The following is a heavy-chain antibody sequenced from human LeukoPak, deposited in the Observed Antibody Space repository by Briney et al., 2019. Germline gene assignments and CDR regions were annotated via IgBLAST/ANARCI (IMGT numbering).Heavy chain of an antibody. V-gene: IGHV3-21*01. CDR2: ITSSGSYI. J-gene: IGHJ3*02. CDR1: GFNFGSYS. Sequence: PGGSLRLSCAVSGFNFGSYSMNWVRQAPGKGLEWVSSITSSGSYINYADSVKGRFTTSRDNAKNSLYLQMNSLRAEDTAVYYCARKGYYDSGTFDIWGQGTMVTVSS. CDR3: ARKGYYDSGTFDI. D-gene: IGHD3-22*01.